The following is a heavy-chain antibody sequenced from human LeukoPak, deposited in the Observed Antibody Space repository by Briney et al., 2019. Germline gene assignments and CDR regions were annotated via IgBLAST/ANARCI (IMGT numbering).Heavy chain of an antibody. CDR2: MNSEGTIT. V-gene: IGHV3-74*01. CDR1: GFTFTRHW. J-gene: IGHJ4*02. Sequence: GGSLRLSCAASGFTFTRHWMHWVRQAPGKGLVWVSRMNSEGTITSYADSVKGRFTISRDNAKNTLYLQMNSLRVEDTAVYFCTRDRGSTEFDYWGQGTLVTVSS. CDR3: TRDRGSTEFDY. D-gene: IGHD1-26*01.